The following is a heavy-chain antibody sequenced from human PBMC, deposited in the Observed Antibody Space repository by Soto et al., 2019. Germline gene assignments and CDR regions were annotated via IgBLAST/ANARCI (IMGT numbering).Heavy chain of an antibody. CDR3: AREDSSSSLDY. CDR2: ISYDGSNK. V-gene: IGHV3-30-3*01. Sequence: ESGGGVVQPGRSLRLSCAASGFTFSSYAMHWVRQAPGKGLEWVAVISYDGSNKYYADSVKGRFTISRDNSKNTLYLQMNSLRAEDTAVYYCAREDSSSSLDYWGQGTLVTVSS. D-gene: IGHD6-6*01. CDR1: GFTFSSYA. J-gene: IGHJ4*02.